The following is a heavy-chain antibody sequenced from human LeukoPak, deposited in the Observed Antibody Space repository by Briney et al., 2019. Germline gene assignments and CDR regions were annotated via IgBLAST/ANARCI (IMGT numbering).Heavy chain of an antibody. CDR1: GYTFTSYY. V-gene: IGHV1-46*01. Sequence: ASVKVSCKASGYTFTSYYMHWVRQAPGQGLEWMGIINPSGGSTSYAQKFQGRVTITADESTSTAYMELSSLRSEDTAVYYCARVGDGYSHFQYYFDYWGQGTLVTVSS. CDR2: INPSGGST. CDR3: ARVGDGYSHFQYYFDY. D-gene: IGHD5-24*01. J-gene: IGHJ4*02.